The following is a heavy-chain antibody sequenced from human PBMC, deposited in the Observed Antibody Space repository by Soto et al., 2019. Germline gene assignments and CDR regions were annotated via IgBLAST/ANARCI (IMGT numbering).Heavy chain of an antibody. J-gene: IGHJ4*02. D-gene: IGHD1-26*01. CDR1: GYTFTGHY. Sequence: ASVKVSCKASGYTFTGHYIHWVRQAPEQGPEWMGEIGPESGATRYAQRFQGRVTMTRNMSITTVYMELNNLSPDDTAVYYCGRGRSGQIVVFYWGQGTPVTVSS. CDR3: GRGRSGQIVVFY. V-gene: IGHV1-2*02. CDR2: IGPESGAT.